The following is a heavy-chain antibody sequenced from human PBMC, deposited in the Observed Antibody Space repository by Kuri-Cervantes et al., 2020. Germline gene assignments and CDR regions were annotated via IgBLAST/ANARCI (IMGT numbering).Heavy chain of an antibody. CDR2: ISAYNGNT. D-gene: IGHD7-27*01. J-gene: IGHJ4*02. CDR3: ASDGAPGDRDL. Sequence: ASVKVSCKASGYTFANYGLSWVRQAPGQGPEWMGWISAYNGNTDFLQKFRGRITMTTDTSTSTAYMELSSLRSEDTAVYNCASDGAPGDRDLWGQGTLVTVSS. V-gene: IGHV1-18*01. CDR1: GYTFANYG.